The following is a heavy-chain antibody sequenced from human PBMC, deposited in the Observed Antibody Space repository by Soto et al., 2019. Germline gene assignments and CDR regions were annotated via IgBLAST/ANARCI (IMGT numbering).Heavy chain of an antibody. CDR3: ARAGGRFPYGMDV. J-gene: IGHJ6*02. V-gene: IGHV3-48*04. CDR1: WFDVTTNC. D-gene: IGHD3-3*01. CDR2: ISSSGSTI. Sequence: CVGAWFDVTTNCRNWVRQAPGKGLEWVSYISSSGSTIYYADSVKGRFTISRDNAKNSLYLQMNSLRAEDTAVYYCARAGGRFPYGMDVWGQGTTVTVSS.